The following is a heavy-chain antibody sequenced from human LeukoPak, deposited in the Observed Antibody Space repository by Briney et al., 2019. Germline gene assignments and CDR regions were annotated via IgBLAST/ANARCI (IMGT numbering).Heavy chain of an antibody. CDR2: ISDSGHLT. J-gene: IGHJ4*02. D-gene: IGHD6-19*01. CDR1: GFTFSSYG. CDR3: ARDLSRIAVAGLPGVY. V-gene: IGHV3-23*01. Sequence: GGSLRLSCAASGFTFSSYGMSWVRQAPGKGLEWVSAISDSGHLTSYADSVKGRFTISRDNSRNTVYLQMNSLRAEDTAVYYCARDLSRIAVAGLPGVYWGQGTLVTVSS.